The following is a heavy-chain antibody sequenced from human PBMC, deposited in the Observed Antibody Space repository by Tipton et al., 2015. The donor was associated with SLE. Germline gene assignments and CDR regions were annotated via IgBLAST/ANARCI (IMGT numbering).Heavy chain of an antibody. CDR1: RGSISSYY. V-gene: IGHV4-59*07. CDR3: ASLRFYGDYDLGR. CDR2: VFYNGET. Sequence: TLSLTCTVSRGSISSYYWSRIRQPPGQGLEWIGHVFYNGETNYNPSLKGRVTISLDTSMKQFSLNLMSVTSADTAVYYCASLRFYGDYDLGRWGQGALVTVSS. D-gene: IGHD4-17*01. J-gene: IGHJ4*02.